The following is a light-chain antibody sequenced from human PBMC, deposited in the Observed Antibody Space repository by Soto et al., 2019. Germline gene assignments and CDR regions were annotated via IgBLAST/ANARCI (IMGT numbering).Light chain of an antibody. CDR2: LGS. CDR3: MQALQTPYT. V-gene: IGKV2-28*01. Sequence: EIVMTQSPPSLTVTPGEPASISCRSSQRLLHSNGNNFLDWYLQKPGQSPQLLIYLGSNRASGVPDRVSGSEAGTDFTLKISRVEAEDVGVYYCMQALQTPYTFGQGT. J-gene: IGKJ2*01. CDR1: QRLLHSNGNNF.